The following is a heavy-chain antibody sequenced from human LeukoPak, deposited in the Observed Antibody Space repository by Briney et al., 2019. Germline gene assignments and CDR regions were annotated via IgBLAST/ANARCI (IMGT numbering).Heavy chain of an antibody. CDR3: AADPGTTMAFDC. J-gene: IGHJ4*02. D-gene: IGHD1-1*01. V-gene: IGHV1-58*02. Sequence: GASVKVSCKASGFTFTSSSIQWIRQARGQRLEWIGWIVGDSTDTYYAQRFQERVTIARDMSTSTAYLELSSLRSEDTAVYYCAADPGTTMAFDCWGQGTLVTVSS. CDR2: IVGDSTDT. CDR1: GFTFTSSS.